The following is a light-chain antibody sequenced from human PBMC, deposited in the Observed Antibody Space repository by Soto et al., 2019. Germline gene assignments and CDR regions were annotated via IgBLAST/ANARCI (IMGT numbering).Light chain of an antibody. V-gene: IGKV3-20*01. CDR3: QRYGSSPFT. CDR2: GAS. J-gene: IGKJ3*01. CDR1: QSVSSNY. Sequence: IVLTQSPGTLSLSPGERATLSCRASQSVSSNYLAWYQQKPGQAPRLLIYGASGRATGIPDRFGGSGSGTDFTLTISRLEPEDFAVYYCQRYGSSPFTFGPGTKVDIK.